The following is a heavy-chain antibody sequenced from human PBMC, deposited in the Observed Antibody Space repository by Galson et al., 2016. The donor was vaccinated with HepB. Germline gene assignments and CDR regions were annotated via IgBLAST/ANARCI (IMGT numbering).Heavy chain of an antibody. CDR1: GFTFSSYW. V-gene: IGHV3-7*01. D-gene: IGHD3-10*01. Sequence: SLRLSCAASGFTFSSYWMNWVRQAPGKGLEWVANIKLDGSEKNYEDSVKGRFTISRDNAKNSLYLQMKSLRAEDTAVYYCSGGSYFDYWGRGTLVTVS. J-gene: IGHJ4*02. CDR2: IKLDGSEK. CDR3: SGGSYFDY.